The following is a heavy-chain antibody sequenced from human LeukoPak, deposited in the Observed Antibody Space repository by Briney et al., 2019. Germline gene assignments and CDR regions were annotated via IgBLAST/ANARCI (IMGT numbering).Heavy chain of an antibody. J-gene: IGHJ6*03. CDR1: GYTLTELS. CDR3: AKLEYHYYYYYMDV. Sequence: ASVKVSCKVSGYTLTELSMHWVRQAPGKGLEWMGGFDPEDGETIYAQKFQGRVTMTEDTSTDTAYMELSSLRSEDTAVYYCAKLEYHYYYYYMDVWGKGTTVTVSS. CDR2: FDPEDGET. D-gene: IGHD2-2*02. V-gene: IGHV1-24*01.